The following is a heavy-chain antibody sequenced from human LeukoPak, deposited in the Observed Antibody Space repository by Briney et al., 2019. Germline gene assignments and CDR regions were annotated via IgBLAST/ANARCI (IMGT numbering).Heavy chain of an antibody. V-gene: IGHV1-8*01. CDR3: VRIAVAGTGKGFDY. CDR2: RNPNSGNT. D-gene: IGHD6-19*01. CDR1: GYTFTSYD. Sequence: DSLTVSCKASGYTFTSYDINWVRQATGQGLEWMGWRNPNSGNTGNAQKFQGRVTMTRNTSISTAYMELSSLRSEDTAVYYCVRIAVAGTGKGFDYWGQGTLVTVSS. J-gene: IGHJ4*02.